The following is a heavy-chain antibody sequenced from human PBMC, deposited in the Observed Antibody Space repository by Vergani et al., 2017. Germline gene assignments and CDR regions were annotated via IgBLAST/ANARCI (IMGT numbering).Heavy chain of an antibody. CDR2: INPNSGGT. CDR1: GYTFTGYY. V-gene: IGHV1-2*02. J-gene: IGHJ5*02. CDR3: ARPDSGYSGYDISS. Sequence: QVQLVQSGAEVKKPGASVKVSCKASGYTFTGYYMHWVRQAPGQGLEWMGWINPNSGGTNYVQDFQGRVTMTRDTSINTVYMELSRLRIDDTAVYYCARPDSGYSGYDISSWGQGTLVTVSS. D-gene: IGHD5-12*01.